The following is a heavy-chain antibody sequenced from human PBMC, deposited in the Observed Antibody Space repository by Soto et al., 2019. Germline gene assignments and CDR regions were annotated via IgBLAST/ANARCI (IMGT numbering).Heavy chain of an antibody. D-gene: IGHD1-26*01. CDR1: GGSIGSGGYS. V-gene: IGHV4-30-2*01. CDR3: ARLFIVGAPGSYYTGLDV. CDR2: IYHSGST. Sequence: SETLSLTRAVSGGSIGSGGYSWSWIRQPPGKGLEWIGYIYHSGSTYYNPSLKSRVTISVDRSKNQFSLKLSSVTAAGTATYYCARLFIVGAPGSYYTGLDVWGQGTTVTVSS. J-gene: IGHJ6*02.